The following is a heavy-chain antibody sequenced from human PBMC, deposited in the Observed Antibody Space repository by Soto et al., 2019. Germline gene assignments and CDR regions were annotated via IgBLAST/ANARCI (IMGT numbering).Heavy chain of an antibody. V-gene: IGHV3-30-3*01. CDR2: ISYDGSDDGTNK. CDR1: GFTFSNYA. J-gene: IGHJ4*02. Sequence: LRLSCAASGFTFSNYAMHWVRQAPGKGLEWVAVISYDGSDDGTNKYYADSVKGRFTISRDNSKYTLYLQMNSLRAEDTAVYYCAIDLYGIVAGRDKLSFWGQGTQVTGSS. CDR3: AIDLYGIVAGRDKLSF. D-gene: IGHD3-9*01.